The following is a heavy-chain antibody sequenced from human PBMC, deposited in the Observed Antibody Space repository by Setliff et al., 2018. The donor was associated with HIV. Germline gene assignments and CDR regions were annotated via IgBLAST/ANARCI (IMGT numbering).Heavy chain of an antibody. CDR3: VRMEATRPPRGLDY. CDR2: IYYNGDT. V-gene: IGHV4-39*01. Sequence: PSETLSLTCTVSGGFVSRSSCYWGWIRQPRGKRLEWIGTIYYNGDTQYNPSFKSRVIMSVDTSKNQFSLRLISVTAADTAVYYCVRMEATRPPRGLDYWGPGTLVTVSS. CDR1: GGFVSRSSCY. D-gene: IGHD6-6*01. J-gene: IGHJ4*02.